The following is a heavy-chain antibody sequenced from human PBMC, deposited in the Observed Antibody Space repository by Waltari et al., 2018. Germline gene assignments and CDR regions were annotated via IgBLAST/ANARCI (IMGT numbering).Heavy chain of an antibody. CDR2: ISGSGGST. CDR1: GFPFSSYA. V-gene: IGHV3-23*01. J-gene: IGHJ4*02. D-gene: IGHD2-15*01. Sequence: EVQLLESGGGLVQPGGSLRLSCAASGFPFSSYAMSWVRQAPGKGLEWVSAISGSGGSTYYADSVKGRFTISRDNSKNTLYLQMNSLRAEDTAVYYCAKGLDSVDYYFDYWGQGTLVTVSS. CDR3: AKGLDSVDYYFDY.